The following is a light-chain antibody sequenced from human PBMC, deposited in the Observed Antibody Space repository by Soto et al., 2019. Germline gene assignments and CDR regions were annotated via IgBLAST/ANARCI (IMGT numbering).Light chain of an antibody. CDR1: QSVSSNY. J-gene: IGKJ1*01. CDR2: GAS. V-gene: IGKV3-20*01. CDR3: QQYGDLPWT. Sequence: ALTQSPGALYSSPGERATLSCRASQSVSSNYLAWYQQKPGQAPRLLIYGASSRATGIPDRFSGSGSGTDFTLTIDRLESEDFAVYFCQQYGDLPWTFGQGTKVDIK.